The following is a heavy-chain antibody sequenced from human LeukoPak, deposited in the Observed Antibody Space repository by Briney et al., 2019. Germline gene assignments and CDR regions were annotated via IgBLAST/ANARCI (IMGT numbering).Heavy chain of an antibody. D-gene: IGHD3-3*01. CDR3: ARDGGYDFWSGYLDY. V-gene: IGHV3-23*01. Sequence: GGSLRLSCAASGFTFSSYAVSWVRQAPGKGLEWVSAISGSGGSTYYADSVKGRFTISRDNSKNTLYLQMNSLRAEDTAVYYCARDGGYDFWSGYLDYWGQGTLVTVSS. CDR2: ISGSGGST. CDR1: GFTFSSYA. J-gene: IGHJ4*02.